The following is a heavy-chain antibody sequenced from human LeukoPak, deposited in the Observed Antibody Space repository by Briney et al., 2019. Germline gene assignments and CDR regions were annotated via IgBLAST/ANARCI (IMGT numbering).Heavy chain of an antibody. CDR2: ISGSGSNI. V-gene: IGHV3-11*04. CDR1: GFTFSAYY. Sequence: GGSLRLSCAASGFTFSAYYMSWIRQAPGKGLEWVSHISGSGSNIYYPDSVKGRFTISRDNAKNSLYLQMNSLRADDMAVYYCARGTGDIDYWGQGTLVTVSS. D-gene: IGHD7-27*01. CDR3: ARGTGDIDY. J-gene: IGHJ4*02.